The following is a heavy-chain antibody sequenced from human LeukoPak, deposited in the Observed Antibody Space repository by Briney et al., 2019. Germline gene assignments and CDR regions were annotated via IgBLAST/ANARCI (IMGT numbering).Heavy chain of an antibody. Sequence: TSETLSLTCTVSGGSISSYYWSWIRQPPGKGLEWIGYIYYSGSTNYNPSLKSRVTISVDTSKNQFSLKLSSVTAADTAVYYCATYPFRGATHYFDYWGQGILVTVSS. D-gene: IGHD3-10*01. V-gene: IGHV4-59*01. CDR2: IYYSGST. J-gene: IGHJ4*02. CDR3: ATYPFRGATHYFDY. CDR1: GGSISSYY.